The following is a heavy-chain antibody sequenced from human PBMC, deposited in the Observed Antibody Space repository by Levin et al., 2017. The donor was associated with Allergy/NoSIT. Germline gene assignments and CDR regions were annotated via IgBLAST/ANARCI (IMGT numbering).Heavy chain of an antibody. CDR3: ARVQLLRHFDY. CDR2: INHSGST. Sequence: SETLSLTCAVYGGSFSGYYWSWIRQPPGKGLEWIGEINHSGSTNYNPSLKSRVTISVDTSKNQFSLKLSSVTAADTAVYYCARVQLLRHFDYWGQGTLVTVSS. CDR1: GGSFSGYY. V-gene: IGHV4-34*01. J-gene: IGHJ4*02. D-gene: IGHD1-1*01.